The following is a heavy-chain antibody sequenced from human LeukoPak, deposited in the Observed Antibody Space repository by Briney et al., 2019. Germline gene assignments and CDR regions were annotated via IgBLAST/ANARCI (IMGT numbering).Heavy chain of an antibody. CDR1: GFTFSSYA. V-gene: IGHV3-64D*06. CDR2: ISSNGGST. D-gene: IGHD4-23*01. CDR3: VKDVWRDYGGNFLGYYFDY. Sequence: TGGSLRLSCSASGFTFSSYAMHWVRQAPGKGLEYVSAISSNGGSTYYADSVKGRFTISRDNSKNTLFLQMSSLRAEDTAVYYCVKDVWRDYGGNFLGYYFDYWGRGSLVTVSS. J-gene: IGHJ4*02.